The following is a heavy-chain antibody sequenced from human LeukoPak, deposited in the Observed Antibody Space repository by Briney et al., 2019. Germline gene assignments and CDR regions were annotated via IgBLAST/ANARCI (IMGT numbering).Heavy chain of an antibody. Sequence: SETLSLTCTVSGGSISSSSYYWGWIRQPPGKGLEWNGSIYYSGSTYYNPSLKSRITISVDTSKNQFSLKLTSVTAADTAVYYCARPSSSHNYGMDVWGQGTTVTVSS. CDR3: ARPSSSHNYGMDV. V-gene: IGHV4-39*01. CDR2: IYYSGST. D-gene: IGHD6-13*01. J-gene: IGHJ6*02. CDR1: GGSISSSSYY.